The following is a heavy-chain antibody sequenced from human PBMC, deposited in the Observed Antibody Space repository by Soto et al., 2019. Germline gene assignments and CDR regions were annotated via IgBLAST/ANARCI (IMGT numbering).Heavy chain of an antibody. CDR3: AKAGAYCSGGSCYGHNWLDP. CDR1: GFTFSSFA. CDR2: IWYDGSNQ. J-gene: IGHJ5*02. D-gene: IGHD2-15*01. V-gene: IGHV3-33*06. Sequence: QVQLVESGGGVVQPGRSLRLSCAASGFTFSSFAMHRVRQAPGKGLEWVAVIWYDGSNQEYADSVKGRFTISRDNSKNTLYLQMNSLRDEDTAVYHCAKAGAYCSGGSCYGHNWLDPWGQGTLVTVSS.